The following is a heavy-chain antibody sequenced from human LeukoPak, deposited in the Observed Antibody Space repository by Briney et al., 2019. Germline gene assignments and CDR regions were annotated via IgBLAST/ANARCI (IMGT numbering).Heavy chain of an antibody. J-gene: IGHJ4*02. CDR1: GYTFTAYY. V-gene: IGHV1-2*02. D-gene: IGHD6-19*01. CDR3: AREGSGWYGDFDY. Sequence: ASVKVSCKASGYTFTAYYIHWVRQAPGQGLEWMGWINPDSSDTNYAQKFQGRVTMTRDTSISTANMEVSRLRSDDTAVYYCAREGSGWYGDFDYWGQGTLVTVTS. CDR2: INPDSSDT.